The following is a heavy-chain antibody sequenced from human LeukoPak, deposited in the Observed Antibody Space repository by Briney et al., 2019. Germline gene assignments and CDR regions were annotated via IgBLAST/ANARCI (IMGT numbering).Heavy chain of an antibody. CDR3: AKDPNYYYDSSGYYDY. V-gene: IGHV3-23*01. D-gene: IGHD3-22*01. J-gene: IGHJ4*02. CDR2: ISASGDNT. Sequence: GGSLRLSCATSGVTFSNYAMSWVRQAPGKGLEWVADISASGDNTYYAHSVKGRLTISRDNSKDTLYLQMNSLRAEDTALYYCAKDPNYYYDSSGYYDYWGQGTLVTVSS. CDR1: GVTFSNYA.